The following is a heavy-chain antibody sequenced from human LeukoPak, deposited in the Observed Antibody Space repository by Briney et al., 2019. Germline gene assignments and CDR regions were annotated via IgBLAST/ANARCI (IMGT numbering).Heavy chain of an antibody. J-gene: IGHJ4*02. CDR3: ARLHYDILTGPFDY. Sequence: GGSLRLSCAASGITVSTNYMSWVRQAPGKELEWVAIIYSGGGTYYADSVKGRFTISRENSKNTLWLQMNSLRAEDTAVYYCARLHYDILTGPFDYWGQGTLVTVSS. CDR1: GITVSTNY. V-gene: IGHV3-66*04. CDR2: IYSGGGT. D-gene: IGHD3-9*01.